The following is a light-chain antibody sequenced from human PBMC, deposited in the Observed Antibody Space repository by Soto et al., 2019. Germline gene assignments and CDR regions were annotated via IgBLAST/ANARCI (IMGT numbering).Light chain of an antibody. V-gene: IGKV1-5*03. CDR3: QQYNDNWT. Sequence: DIQMTQSPSTLSASVGDRVTITCRASQSVSRWLAWYQQKTGKTPKLLIYKASTLESGVPSRFSGSGSGTEFTLAISSLQPDDSATYYCQQYNDNWTFGQGTKVEIK. CDR2: KAS. J-gene: IGKJ1*01. CDR1: QSVSRW.